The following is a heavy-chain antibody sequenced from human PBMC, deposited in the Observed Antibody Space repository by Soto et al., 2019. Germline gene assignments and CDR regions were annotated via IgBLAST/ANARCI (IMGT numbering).Heavy chain of an antibody. V-gene: IGHV1-69*10. CDR2: IIPILGIA. D-gene: IGHD4-17*01. CDR3: ARAAYGGAFDI. CDR1: GGTFSSYA. Sequence: ASVKVSCKASGGTFSSYAISWVRQAPGQGLEWMGGIIPILGIANYAQKFQGRVTITADKSTSTAYMELSSLRSEDTAVYYCARAAYGGAFDIWGQGTMVTVSS. J-gene: IGHJ3*02.